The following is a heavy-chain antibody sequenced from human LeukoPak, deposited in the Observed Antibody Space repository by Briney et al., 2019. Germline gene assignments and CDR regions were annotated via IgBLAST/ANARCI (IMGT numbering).Heavy chain of an antibody. J-gene: IGHJ5*02. CDR1: GGSVSSGSYY. V-gene: IGHV4-61*01. D-gene: IGHD2-2*01. CDR3: ARGVFFGSTSSNWFDP. CDR2: IYYSGST. Sequence: SETLSLTCTVSGGSVSSGSYYWSWIRQPPGKGLEWIGYIYYSGSTNYNPSLKSRVTISVDTSKNQFSLKLSSVTAADTAVYYCARGVFFGSTSSNWFDPWGQGTLVTVSS.